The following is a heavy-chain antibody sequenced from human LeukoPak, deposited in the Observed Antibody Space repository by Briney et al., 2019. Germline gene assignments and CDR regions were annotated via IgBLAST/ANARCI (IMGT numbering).Heavy chain of an antibody. CDR2: VYYSGSV. CDR1: SVSITRHY. J-gene: IGHJ3*02. Sequence: SETLSLTCNVSSVSITRHYWSWIRQTPGKALEWIGYVYYSGSVHYNPSLTSRVTISVDTSKNQFSLNVRSVTASDTAVYYCVRHVENTGGWSLNAFDIWGPGTVVTVSS. CDR3: VRHVENTGGWSLNAFDI. D-gene: IGHD6-19*01. V-gene: IGHV4-59*08.